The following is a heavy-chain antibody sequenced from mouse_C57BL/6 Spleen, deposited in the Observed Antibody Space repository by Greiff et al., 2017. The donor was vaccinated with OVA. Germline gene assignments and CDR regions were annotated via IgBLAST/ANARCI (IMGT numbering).Heavy chain of an antibody. CDR3: ARRDGNYWYFDV. CDR2: ISGGGGNT. J-gene: IGHJ1*03. CDR1: GFTFSSYT. Sequence: EVKLVESGGGLVKPGGSLKLSCAASGFTFSSYTMSWVRQTPEKRLEWVATISGGGGNTYYPDSVKGRFTISRDNAKNTLYLQMSSLRSEDTALYYCARRDGNYWYFDVWGTGTTVTVSS. V-gene: IGHV5-9*01. D-gene: IGHD2-1*01.